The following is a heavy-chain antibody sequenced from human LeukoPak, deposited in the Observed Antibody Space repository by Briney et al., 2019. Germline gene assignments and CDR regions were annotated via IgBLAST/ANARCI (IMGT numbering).Heavy chain of an antibody. Sequence: SETLSLTCTVSGGSISSSSYYWGWIRQPPGKGLEWIGSIYYSGSTNYNPSLKSRVTISVDTSKNQFSLKLSSVTAADTAVYYCARQGIAVAPFDYWGQGTLVTVSS. CDR1: GGSISSSSYY. CDR2: IYYSGST. J-gene: IGHJ4*02. CDR3: ARQGIAVAPFDY. D-gene: IGHD6-19*01. V-gene: IGHV4-39*01.